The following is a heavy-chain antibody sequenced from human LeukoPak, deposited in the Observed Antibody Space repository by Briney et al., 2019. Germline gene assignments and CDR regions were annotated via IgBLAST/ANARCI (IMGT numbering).Heavy chain of an antibody. CDR1: GGSISSYN. CDR3: AGRRGDPYYDSSGTGTDAFDI. D-gene: IGHD3-16*01. CDR2: IYTSGST. J-gene: IGHJ3*02. Sequence: SGTLCLSCAVSGGSISSYNLSWVRQPAGKGLEWVWRIYTSGSTNYNPYLQSRVTPSVEASNNQFSLKLSYVTAADTTVFYCAGRRGDPYYDSSGTGTDAFDIWGQGTMVTVSS. V-gene: IGHV4-59*10.